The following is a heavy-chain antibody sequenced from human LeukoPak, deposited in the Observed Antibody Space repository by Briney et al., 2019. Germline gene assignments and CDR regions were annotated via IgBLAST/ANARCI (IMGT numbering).Heavy chain of an antibody. CDR3: ARDYRLLDS. Sequence: ASVKVSCKASGYTFTSYFMHWVRRAPGQGLEWMGIINPSGGSTRYAQKFQGRVTMTSDMSTSTVYMELSRLRSEDTAIYYCARDYRLLDSWGQGTLVTVSS. V-gene: IGHV1-46*01. CDR2: INPSGGST. CDR1: GYTFTSYF. D-gene: IGHD5-12*01. J-gene: IGHJ4*02.